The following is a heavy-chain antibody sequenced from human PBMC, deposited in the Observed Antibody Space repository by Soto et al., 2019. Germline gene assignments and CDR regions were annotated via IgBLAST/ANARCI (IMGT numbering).Heavy chain of an antibody. V-gene: IGHV1-18*01. J-gene: IGHJ4*02. CDR2: ISAYNRNT. D-gene: IGHD1-26*01. CDR1: GYTFSNYG. Sequence: VQLVQSGGEVKKPGASVKVSCKASGYTFSNYGITWVRQAPGQGLEWMGCISAYNRNTNYAQKCEDRVTMTTDTSTSTAYMELKGLTSADTAVYFCARERRWEPLLYWGQGTLVTFSS. CDR3: ARERRWEPLLY.